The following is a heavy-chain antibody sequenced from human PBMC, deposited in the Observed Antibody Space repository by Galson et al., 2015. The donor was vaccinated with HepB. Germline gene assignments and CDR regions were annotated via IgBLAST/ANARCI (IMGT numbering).Heavy chain of an antibody. CDR1: GFTFSSYA. V-gene: IGHV3-23*01. Sequence: LRLSCAASGFTFSSYAMSWVRQAPGKGLEWVSAIDGSGAYTYYADSVKGRFTISRDNSKNTLYLQVNSLRAEDTAVYYCAKGSSGGRPYYFDYWGQGTLVTVSS. CDR3: AKGSSGGRPYYFDY. J-gene: IGHJ4*02. CDR2: IDGSGAYT. D-gene: IGHD2-21*01.